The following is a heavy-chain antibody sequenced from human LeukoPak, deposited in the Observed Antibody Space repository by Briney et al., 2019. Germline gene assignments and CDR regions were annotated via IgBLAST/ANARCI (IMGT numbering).Heavy chain of an antibody. CDR1: GYTFTSYD. Sequence: GASVKVSCKTSGYTFTSYDINWVRQATGQGLEWMGWMNPNSGSTGYAQKFQGRVTMTRNTSISTAYMELSSLRSEDTAVYYCARRGLRQQLVHADYWGQGTLVTVSS. J-gene: IGHJ4*02. D-gene: IGHD6-13*01. CDR3: ARRGLRQQLVHADY. V-gene: IGHV1-8*02. CDR2: MNPNSGST.